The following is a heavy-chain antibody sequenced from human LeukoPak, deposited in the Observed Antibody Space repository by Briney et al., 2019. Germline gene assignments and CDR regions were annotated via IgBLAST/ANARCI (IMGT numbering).Heavy chain of an antibody. V-gene: IGHV3-21*01. Sequence: GGSLRLSCAASGFTFSSYSMNWVRQAPGKGLEWVSSISSSGSYIYYADSVKGRFTISRDNAKNSLYLQMNSLRAEDTAVYYCAREGYCSGGSCQQYYYYYYGMDVWGQGTTVTVPS. J-gene: IGHJ6*02. CDR3: AREGYCSGGSCQQYYYYYYGMDV. CDR1: GFTFSSYS. D-gene: IGHD2-15*01. CDR2: ISSSGSYI.